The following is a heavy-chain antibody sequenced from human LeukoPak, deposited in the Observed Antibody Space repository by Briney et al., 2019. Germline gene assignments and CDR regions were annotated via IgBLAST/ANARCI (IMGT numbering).Heavy chain of an antibody. CDR3: ARVGYGRGYPEGWFDP. CDR1: GGSISSSIYY. D-gene: IGHD3-22*01. J-gene: IGHJ5*02. V-gene: IGHV4-39*07. CDR2: IYYSGGT. Sequence: PSETLSLTCTVSGGSISSSIYYWGWIRQPPGKGLEWIGTIYYSGGTYYNPSLKSRVTISVDTSKNQFSLKLSSVTAADTAVYYCARVGYGRGYPEGWFDPWGQGTLVTVSS.